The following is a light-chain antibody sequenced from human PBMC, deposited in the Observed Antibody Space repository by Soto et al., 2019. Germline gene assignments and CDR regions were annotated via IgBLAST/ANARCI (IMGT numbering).Light chain of an antibody. V-gene: IGLV2-14*02. CDR3: SLYLGGTSV. Sequence: QSALTQPASVSGSPGQSITISCSGVSGDVGNYNLVSWYQQYPGKAPALLIYEDDKRPSGVSNRFSGSKSDSTASLTISGLQAEDEADYYCSLYLGGTSVFGGGTQLTVL. CDR2: EDD. J-gene: IGLJ7*01. CDR1: SGDVGNYNL.